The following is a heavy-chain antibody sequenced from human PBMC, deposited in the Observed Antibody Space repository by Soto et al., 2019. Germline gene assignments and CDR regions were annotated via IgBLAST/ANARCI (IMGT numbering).Heavy chain of an antibody. J-gene: IGHJ5*02. CDR1: GFTFSSDA. Sequence: EVQLLESGGGLVQPGGSLRLSCAASGFTFSSDAMSWVRQAPGKGLEWGSAISGSGGSTYYADSVKGRFTISRDNSKNTLYLQMNSLRGEDTAVYYCAGALYGDLSAPWFDPWGQGTLVTVSS. D-gene: IGHD4-17*01. CDR2: ISGSGGST. V-gene: IGHV3-23*01. CDR3: AGALYGDLSAPWFDP.